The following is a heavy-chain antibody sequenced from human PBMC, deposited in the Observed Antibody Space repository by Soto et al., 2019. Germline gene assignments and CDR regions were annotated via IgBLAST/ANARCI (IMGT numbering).Heavy chain of an antibody. CDR3: ARDGSGTLNYYYYGMDV. J-gene: IGHJ6*02. CDR1: GFTFSSYS. Sequence: PGGPLRLSCTASGFTFSSYSMNWVRQAPGKGLEWVSSISSSSSYIYYADSVKGRFTISRDNAKNSLYLQMNSLRAEDTAVYYCARDGSGTLNYYYYGMDVWGQGTTVTVSS. V-gene: IGHV3-21*01. CDR2: ISSSSSYI. D-gene: IGHD3-10*01.